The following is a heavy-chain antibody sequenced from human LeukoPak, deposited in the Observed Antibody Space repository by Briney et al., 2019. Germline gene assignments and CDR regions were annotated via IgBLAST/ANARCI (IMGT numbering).Heavy chain of an antibody. D-gene: IGHD3-10*02. CDR2: IHYSGST. Sequence: KPSETLSLTCTVSGGSISITNYYWAWIRQPPGKGLEWIGSIHYSGSTYYGPSLKSRVTISVDTSKNQFSLKLTSVTAAGTAVYYCARLLQTTFGGKYWGQGTLVTVSS. CDR1: GGSISITNYY. V-gene: IGHV4-39*01. J-gene: IGHJ4*02. CDR3: ARLLQTTFGGKY.